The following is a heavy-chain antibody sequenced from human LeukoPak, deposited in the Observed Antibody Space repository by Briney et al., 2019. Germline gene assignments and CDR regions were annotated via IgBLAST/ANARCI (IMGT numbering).Heavy chain of an antibody. CDR1: GGSISSYY. V-gene: IGHV4-59*08. CDR2: IYHSGST. D-gene: IGHD5-18*01. J-gene: IGHJ4*02. Sequence: PSETLSLTCTVSGGSISSYYWSWIRQPPGKGREWIGSIYHSGSTYYNPSLKSRVTISVDTSKNQFSLRLSSVTAADTAVYYCARAQGYSYGKFDYWGQGTLVTISS. CDR3: ARAQGYSYGKFDY.